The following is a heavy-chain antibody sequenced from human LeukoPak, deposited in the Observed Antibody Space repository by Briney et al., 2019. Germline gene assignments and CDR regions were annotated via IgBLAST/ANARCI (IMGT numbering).Heavy chain of an antibody. D-gene: IGHD5-12*01. Sequence: GGSLRLSCAVSGLPFSRSWMHWVRHLPGRGLMWVSSMSDDGTVTTYADSVKGRFIISRDNAKNTLYLQLNSLRGEDTALYFCATAYSGFAYNWFDPWGQGALVTVSS. CDR3: ATAYSGFAYNWFDP. CDR1: GLPFSRSW. J-gene: IGHJ5*02. V-gene: IGHV3-74*01. CDR2: MSDDGTVT.